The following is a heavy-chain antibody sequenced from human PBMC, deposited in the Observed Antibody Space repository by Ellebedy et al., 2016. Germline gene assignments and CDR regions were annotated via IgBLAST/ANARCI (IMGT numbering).Heavy chain of an antibody. D-gene: IGHD5-12*01. Sequence: GESLKISCAASGFTFSSYGMHWVRQAPGKGLEWVAVISYDGSNKYYADSVKGRFTISRDNSKNTLYLQMNSLRAEDTAVYYCARESEWLRSNPEDHDAFDIWGQGTMVTVSS. J-gene: IGHJ3*02. CDR2: ISYDGSNK. V-gene: IGHV3-30*03. CDR1: GFTFSSYG. CDR3: ARESEWLRSNPEDHDAFDI.